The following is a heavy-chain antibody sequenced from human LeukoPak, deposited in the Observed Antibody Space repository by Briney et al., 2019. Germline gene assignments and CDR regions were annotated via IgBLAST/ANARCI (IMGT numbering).Heavy chain of an antibody. CDR3: ARDPGSRGWFDP. D-gene: IGHD2-2*01. CDR1: GFTFSSYS. Sequence: GGPLRLSCAASGFTFSSYSMNWVRQAPGKGLECVSSISSSSSYIYYAHSVKGRFTISRDNAKNSLYLQMNSLRAEDTAVYYCARDPGSRGWFDPWGQGTLVTVSS. CDR2: ISSSSSYI. J-gene: IGHJ5*02. V-gene: IGHV3-21*01.